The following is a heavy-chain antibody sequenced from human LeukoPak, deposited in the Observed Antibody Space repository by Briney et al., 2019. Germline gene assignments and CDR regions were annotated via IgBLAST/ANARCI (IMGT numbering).Heavy chain of an antibody. V-gene: IGHV7-4-1*02. CDR3: ARGVKGTYDSSGYYMENDAFDI. Sequence: ASVKVSCKASGYTFTSYAMNWVRQAPGQGLEWMGWINTNTGNPTYAQGFTGRFVFSLDTSVSTAYLQISSLKAEDTAVYYCARGVKGTYDSSGYYMENDAFDIWGQGTMVTVSS. J-gene: IGHJ3*02. CDR2: INTNTGNP. D-gene: IGHD3-22*01. CDR1: GYTFTSYA.